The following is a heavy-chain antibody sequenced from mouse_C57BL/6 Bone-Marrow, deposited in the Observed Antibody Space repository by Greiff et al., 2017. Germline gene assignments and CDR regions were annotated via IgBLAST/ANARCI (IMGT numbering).Heavy chain of an antibody. CDR3: ARHQVVANQAWFAY. CDR2: ISGGGSYT. J-gene: IGHJ3*01. Sequence: EVMLVESGGDLVKPGGSLNLSCAASGFSFSSYGMSWVRQTPDKRLEWVATISGGGSYTYYPDRVKGRFTISRDNAKNTLCLQMNSQKAKETDMYDLARHQVVANQAWFAYWGQGTLVTVSA. D-gene: IGHD1-1*01. CDR1: GFSFSSYG. V-gene: IGHV5-6*01.